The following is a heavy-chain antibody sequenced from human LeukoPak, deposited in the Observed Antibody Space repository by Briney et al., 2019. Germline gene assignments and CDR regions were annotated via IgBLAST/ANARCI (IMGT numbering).Heavy chain of an antibody. Sequence: PGGSLRLSCAASGFTLSSYWMHWVRQAPGKGLVWVSRINSDGSSTSYADSVKGRFTISRDNAKNTLYLQMNSLRAEDTAVYYCAKSGSYPFHFDYWGQGTLVTVSS. CDR3: AKSGSYPFHFDY. V-gene: IGHV3-74*01. CDR1: GFTLSSYW. J-gene: IGHJ4*02. D-gene: IGHD1-26*01. CDR2: INSDGSST.